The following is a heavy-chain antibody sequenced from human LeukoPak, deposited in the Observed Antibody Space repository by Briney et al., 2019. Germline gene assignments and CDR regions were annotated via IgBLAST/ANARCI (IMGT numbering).Heavy chain of an antibody. J-gene: IGHJ4*02. CDR1: GYALTELS. V-gene: IGHV1-24*01. Sequence: ASVKVSFKVSGYALTELSMHWVRQAPGTGLEWMGGFDPADGETIYAQKFQGRVSMTEDTSADTAYMELTSLRSEDTAVYYCASGLGGAGSDKTEPFDYWGQGTRVTVSS. CDR2: FDPADGET. D-gene: IGHD2-21*02. CDR3: ASGLGGAGSDKTEPFDY.